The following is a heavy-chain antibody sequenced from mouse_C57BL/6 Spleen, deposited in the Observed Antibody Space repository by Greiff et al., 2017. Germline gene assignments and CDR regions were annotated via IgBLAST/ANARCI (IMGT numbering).Heavy chain of an antibody. Sequence: EVKLVESGGGLVQPGGSLKLSCAASGFTFSDYYMYWVRQTPEKRLEWVAYISNGGGSTYYPDTVKGRFTISRDNAKNTLYLQMSRLKSEDTAMYYCARQYYGSSRGNAMDYWGQGTSVTVSS. V-gene: IGHV5-12*01. CDR2: ISNGGGST. CDR1: GFTFSDYY. CDR3: ARQYYGSSRGNAMDY. J-gene: IGHJ4*01. D-gene: IGHD1-1*01.